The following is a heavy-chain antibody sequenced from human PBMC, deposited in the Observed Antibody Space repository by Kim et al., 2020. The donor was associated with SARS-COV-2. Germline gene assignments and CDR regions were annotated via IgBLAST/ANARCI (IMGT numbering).Heavy chain of an antibody. CDR1: GYTFTSYY. CDR2: INPSGGST. V-gene: IGHV1-46*01. D-gene: IGHD3-3*01. Sequence: ASVKVSCKASGYTFTSYYMHWVRQAPGQGLEWMGIINPSGGSTCYAQKFQGRVTMTRDTSTSTVYMELSSLRSEDTAVYYCARFTGSERYDFWSGSSRGPSWFDPWGQGTLVTVSS. J-gene: IGHJ5*02. CDR3: ARFTGSERYDFWSGSSRGPSWFDP.